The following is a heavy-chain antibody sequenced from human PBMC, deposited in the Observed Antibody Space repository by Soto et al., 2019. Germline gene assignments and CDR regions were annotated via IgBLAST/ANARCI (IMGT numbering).Heavy chain of an antibody. V-gene: IGHV3-7*03. CDR2: IKQDGSEK. CDR3: ARVITGIAADPDAFDI. Sequence: EVQLVESGGGLVQPGGSLRLSCAASGFTFSSYWMSWVRQAPGKGLEWVANIKQDGSEKYYVDSVKGRFTISRDNAKNSLYLQMNSLRAEDTAVYYCARVITGIAADPDAFDIWGQGTMVTVSS. CDR1: GFTFSSYW. J-gene: IGHJ3*02. D-gene: IGHD6-13*01.